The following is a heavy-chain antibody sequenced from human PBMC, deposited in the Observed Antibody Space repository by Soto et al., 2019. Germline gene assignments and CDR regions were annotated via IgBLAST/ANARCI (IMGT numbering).Heavy chain of an antibody. J-gene: IGHJ5*02. CDR3: ARAEYSSSSNHNWFDP. CDR2: IYYSGST. V-gene: IGHV4-30-4*01. CDR1: GGSISSGDYY. D-gene: IGHD6-6*01. Sequence: SETLSLTCTVSGGSISSGDYYWSWIRQPPGKGLEWIGYIYYSGSTYYNPSLKSRVTISVDTSKNQFSLKLSSVTAADTAVYYCARAEYSSSSNHNWFDPWGQGTLVTVS.